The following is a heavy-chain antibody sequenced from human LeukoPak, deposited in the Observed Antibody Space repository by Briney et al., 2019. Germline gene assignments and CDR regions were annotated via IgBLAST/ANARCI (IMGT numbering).Heavy chain of an antibody. CDR2: VSGADGTT. Sequence: GGFLRLSCAASGFTFSAYGMSWVRQSPRKGLEWVSGVSGADGTTYYADSVKGRFTISRDNSKSTLYLQMNNLRAEDTAVYYCAKHWSYCSTTSCFFNYYYHYMDVWGKGTTVTVSS. V-gene: IGHV3-23*01. D-gene: IGHD2-2*01. CDR3: AKHWSYCSTTSCFFNYYYHYMDV. CDR1: GFTFSAYG. J-gene: IGHJ6*03.